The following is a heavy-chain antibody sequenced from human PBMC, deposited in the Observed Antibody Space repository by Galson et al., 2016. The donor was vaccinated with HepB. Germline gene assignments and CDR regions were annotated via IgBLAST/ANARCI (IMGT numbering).Heavy chain of an antibody. D-gene: IGHD2/OR15-2a*01. CDR3: ARGGRILWDGMDV. V-gene: IGHV3-69-1*01. CDR1: GFTVSDDH. CDR2: IFGRGNT. Sequence: SLRLSCAAAGFTVSDDHVTWIRQAPGKGLECVSVIFGRGNTYYADSVEGRFTISRDDAKNSVYLQMNSLRAEDTALYYCARGGRILWDGMDVWGQGTTVTVSS. J-gene: IGHJ6*02.